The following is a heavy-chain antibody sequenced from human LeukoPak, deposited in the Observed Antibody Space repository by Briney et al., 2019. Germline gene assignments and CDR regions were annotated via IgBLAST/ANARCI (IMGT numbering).Heavy chain of an antibody. CDR3: ARGPHGSGSYLDAFDI. Sequence: GGSLRLSCAASGFTFSSYDMHWVRQATGKGLEWVSAIGTAGDTYCPGSVKGRFTISRENAKNSLYLQMNSLRAGDTAVYYCARGPHGSGSYLDAFDIWGQGTMVTVSS. V-gene: IGHV3-13*01. J-gene: IGHJ3*02. CDR2: IGTAGDT. CDR1: GFTFSSYD. D-gene: IGHD1-26*01.